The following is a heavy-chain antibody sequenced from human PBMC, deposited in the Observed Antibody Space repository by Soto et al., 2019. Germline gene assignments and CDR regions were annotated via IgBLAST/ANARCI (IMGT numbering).Heavy chain of an antibody. CDR1: GFTFSNYA. J-gene: IGHJ4*02. D-gene: IGHD3-3*01. CDR3: ARDKRDLRFLEWSYYFDY. CDR2: ISYDGSNK. Sequence: QVQLVESGGGVVQPGRSLRLSCAPSGFTFSNYAMHWVRQAPGKGLEWVAFISYDGSNKYYADSVKGRFTISRDNSKNTLYLQMTSLRAEDTAVYYCARDKRDLRFLEWSYYFDYWGQGTLVTVSS. V-gene: IGHV3-30-3*01.